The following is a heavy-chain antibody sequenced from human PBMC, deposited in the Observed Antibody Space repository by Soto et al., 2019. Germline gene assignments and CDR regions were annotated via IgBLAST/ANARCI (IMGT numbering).Heavy chain of an antibody. CDR3: AKGGDYSLSCDY. Sequence: QVQLVESGGGVVQPGRSLRLSCAASGFTFSSYGMHWVRQAPGKGVEWVAVISYDGSNKYYADSVKGRFTISRDNSKNTLYLQMNSLRAEDTAVYYCAKGGDYSLSCDYWGQGTLVTVSS. V-gene: IGHV3-30*18. CDR1: GFTFSSYG. J-gene: IGHJ4*02. CDR2: ISYDGSNK. D-gene: IGHD4-4*01.